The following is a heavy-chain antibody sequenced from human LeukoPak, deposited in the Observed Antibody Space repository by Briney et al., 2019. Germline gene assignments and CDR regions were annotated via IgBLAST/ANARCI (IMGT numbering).Heavy chain of an antibody. Sequence: SETLSLTCSVSGYSITSGYYWGWIRQPPGKGLEWIGRINYSGSTYYNPSLKSRVTITVDTSKNQFSLKLSSVTAADTAGYYCARDLSMADLGWFDPWGQGTLVTVSS. CDR3: ARDLSMADLGWFDP. V-gene: IGHV4-38-2*02. CDR1: GYSITSGYY. J-gene: IGHJ5*02. CDR2: INYSGST. D-gene: IGHD2-8*01.